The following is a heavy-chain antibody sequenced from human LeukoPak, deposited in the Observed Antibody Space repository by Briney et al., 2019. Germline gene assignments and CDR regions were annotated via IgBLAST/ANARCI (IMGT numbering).Heavy chain of an antibody. D-gene: IGHD5-24*01. CDR1: GYDFPRHW. V-gene: IGHV5-51*01. CDR3: ARQRSRDGYNYDGFDI. J-gene: IGHJ3*02. Sequence: RESLKISCKGSGYDFPRHWIGWVRQMAGRGLEWMGTIYPGDANIDIGYSPSFQGQVTISADKSISTAYLQWSSLRASGTAMYHCARQRSRDGYNYDGFDIWGQGTMVTVSS. CDR2: IYPGDANIDI.